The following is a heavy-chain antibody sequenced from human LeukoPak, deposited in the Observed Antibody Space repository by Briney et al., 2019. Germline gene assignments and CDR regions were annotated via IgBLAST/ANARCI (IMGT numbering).Heavy chain of an antibody. Sequence: SETLSLTCTVSGYSISSGYYWGWIRQPPGKGLEWIGSIYHSGSTYYNPSFKSRVTISVDTSKNQFSLELSSVTAADTAVYYCARRRIPDYWGQGTLVTVSS. CDR2: IYHSGST. CDR1: GYSISSGYY. V-gene: IGHV4-38-2*02. CDR3: ARRRIPDY. J-gene: IGHJ4*02.